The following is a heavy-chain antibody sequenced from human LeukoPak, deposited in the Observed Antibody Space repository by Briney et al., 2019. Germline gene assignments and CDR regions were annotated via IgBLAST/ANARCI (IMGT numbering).Heavy chain of an antibody. D-gene: IGHD4-17*01. CDR1: GFTFGSYG. V-gene: IGHV3-30*18. J-gene: IGHJ4*02. CDR2: ISYDGSNK. CDR3: AKDSSSGDYVIDY. Sequence: GGSLRLSCAASGFTFGSYGMHWVRQAPGKGLEWVAVISYDGSNKYYADSVKGRFTISRDNSKNTLYLQMNSLRAEDTAVYYCAKDSSSGDYVIDYWGQGTLVTVSS.